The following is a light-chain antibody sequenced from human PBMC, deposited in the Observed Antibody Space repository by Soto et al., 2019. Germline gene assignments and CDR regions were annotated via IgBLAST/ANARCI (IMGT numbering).Light chain of an antibody. V-gene: IGLV2-11*01. CDR2: DVS. CDR3: CSYAGSDPLV. J-gene: IGLJ1*01. CDR1: SSVVGGYNY. Sequence: QSVLTQPRSVSGSPGQSVTISCTGTSSVVGGYNYVSWYQQHPGKAPKLMIYDVSKRPSGVPDRFSGSKSGNTASLTISGLQAEDEADYYCCSYAGSDPLVFGTGTKVTVL.